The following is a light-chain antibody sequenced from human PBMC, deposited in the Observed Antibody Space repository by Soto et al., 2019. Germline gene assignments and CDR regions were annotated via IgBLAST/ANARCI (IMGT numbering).Light chain of an antibody. Sequence: DIQLTQSPSFLSASVGDRVTMTCRASQGSSSYLAWFQQKPGRAPNLLIYGASTLQSGVPSRFSGSGSGTEFTLTISSLQPDDFATYYCQQYNSYRTFGQGTKVDIK. CDR3: QQYNSYRT. CDR2: GAS. J-gene: IGKJ1*01. V-gene: IGKV1-9*01. CDR1: QGSSSY.